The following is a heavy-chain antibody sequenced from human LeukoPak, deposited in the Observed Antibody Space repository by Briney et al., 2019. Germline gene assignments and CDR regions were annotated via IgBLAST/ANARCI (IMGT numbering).Heavy chain of an antibody. D-gene: IGHD1-26*01. Sequence: SVKVSCKASGGTFSSYAISWVRQAPGQGLEWMGGIIPIFGTANYAQKFLGRVTITTDESTSTAYMELSSLRSEDTAVYYCARAGPTTGIVGAIEDWGQGTLVTVSS. J-gene: IGHJ4*02. CDR1: GGTFSSYA. V-gene: IGHV1-69*05. CDR2: IIPIFGTA. CDR3: ARAGPTTGIVGAIED.